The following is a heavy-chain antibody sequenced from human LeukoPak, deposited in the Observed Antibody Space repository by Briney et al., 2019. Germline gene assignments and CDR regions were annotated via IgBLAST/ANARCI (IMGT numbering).Heavy chain of an antibody. CDR2: INWNGGST. Sequence: GGSLRLSCAASGFTFDDYCMSWVRQAPGKGLEWVSGINWNGGSTGYADSVKGRFTISRDNAKNSLYLQMNSLRAEDTALYYCARGTLNAAATDFDYWGQGTLVTVSS. D-gene: IGHD6-13*01. V-gene: IGHV3-20*04. CDR1: GFTFDDYC. CDR3: ARGTLNAAATDFDY. J-gene: IGHJ4*02.